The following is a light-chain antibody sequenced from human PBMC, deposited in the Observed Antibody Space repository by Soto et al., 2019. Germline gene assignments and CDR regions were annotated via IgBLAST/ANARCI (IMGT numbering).Light chain of an antibody. J-gene: IGLJ3*02. V-gene: IGLV3-21*02. CDR1: NIGSKS. CDR2: DDS. CDR3: QVWDGSSDNEEWV. Sequence: SYELTQPPSLSLAPGQTATITCGGNNIGSKSVHWYQHKPGQAPVLVVYDDSDRPSGIPELCSGSNSGNTAALTISRVEAGDEADYYCQVWDGSSDNEEWVFGGGTQLTVL.